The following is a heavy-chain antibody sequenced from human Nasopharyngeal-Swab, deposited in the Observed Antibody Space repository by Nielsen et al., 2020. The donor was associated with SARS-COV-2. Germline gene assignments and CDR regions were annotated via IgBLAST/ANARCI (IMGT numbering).Heavy chain of an antibody. CDR1: GFTFSSYW. D-gene: IGHD3-3*01. J-gene: IGHJ4*02. CDR3: AREGDFWSGYYSLDY. Sequence: GESLKISCAASGFTFSSYWMHWVRQAPGKGLVWVSRINSDGSSTSYADSVKGRFTIPRDNAKNTLYLQMNSLRAEDTAVYYCAREGDFWSGYYSLDYWGQGTLVTVSS. CDR2: INSDGSST. V-gene: IGHV3-74*01.